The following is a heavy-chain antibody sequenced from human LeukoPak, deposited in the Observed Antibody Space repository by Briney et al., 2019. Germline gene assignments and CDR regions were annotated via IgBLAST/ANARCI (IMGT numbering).Heavy chain of an antibody. CDR2: IYNGGTT. CDR3: ARGARFFAYYDY. D-gene: IGHD2-21*01. Sequence: SEPLSLTCTVSDGSISGDNYYWSWIRQLPGKGLEWIGYIYNGGTTYYNPSLKSRVIISVDTSKNQFSLKLKSVTAADTAMYYCARGARFFAYYDYWGQGTLVTVSS. CDR1: DGSISGDNYY. V-gene: IGHV4-31*03. J-gene: IGHJ4*02.